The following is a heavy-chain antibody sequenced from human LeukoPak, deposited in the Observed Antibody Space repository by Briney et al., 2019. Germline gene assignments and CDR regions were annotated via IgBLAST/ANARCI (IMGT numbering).Heavy chain of an antibody. Sequence: GGSLRLSCAASEFTFTSYEMNWVRQAPGKGLEWVSYISSSGRIIYYADSVKGRFTISRDNAKNSLYLQMNSLRAEDTAVYYCARLYDSSGYRRFDYWGQGNLVTVSS. J-gene: IGHJ4*02. CDR3: ARLYDSSGYRRFDY. CDR2: ISSSGRII. CDR1: EFTFTSYE. D-gene: IGHD3-22*01. V-gene: IGHV3-48*03.